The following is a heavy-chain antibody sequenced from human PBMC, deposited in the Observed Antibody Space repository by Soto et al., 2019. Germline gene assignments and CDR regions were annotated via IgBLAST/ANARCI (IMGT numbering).Heavy chain of an antibody. D-gene: IGHD1-1*01. Sequence: QVQLVQSGAEVKKPGSSVKVSCKASGGTFSSYGISWVRQAPGQGLEWMGWISAYNGNTNYAQKLQGRVTMTTDTSTSTAYMELRSLRSDDTAVYYCAREGEMAYNWNYFDYWGQGTLVTVSS. V-gene: IGHV1-18*01. CDR1: GGTFSSYG. J-gene: IGHJ4*02. CDR3: AREGEMAYNWNYFDY. CDR2: ISAYNGNT.